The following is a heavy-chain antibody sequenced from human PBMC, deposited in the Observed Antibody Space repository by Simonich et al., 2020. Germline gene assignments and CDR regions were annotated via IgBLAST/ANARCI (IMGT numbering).Heavy chain of an antibody. CDR2: INHRGST. CDR1: GGSFSGYY. J-gene: IGHJ1*01. CDR3: ARGLRVAAAGTAFQH. V-gene: IGHV4-34*01. Sequence: QVQLQQWGAGLLKPSETLSLTCAVYGGSFSGYYWSWIRQPLGKGLEWIGEINHRGSTHYNPSHKSRVTISVDPSKNQFSLKLSSVTAADTAVYYCARGLRVAAAGTAFQHWGQGTLVTVSS. D-gene: IGHD6-13*01.